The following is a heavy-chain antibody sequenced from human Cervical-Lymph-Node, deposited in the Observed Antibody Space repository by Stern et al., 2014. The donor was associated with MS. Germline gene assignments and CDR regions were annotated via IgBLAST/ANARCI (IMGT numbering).Heavy chain of an antibody. D-gene: IGHD1-26*01. Sequence: EDQLVESGGGLVQPGGSLKLSCAASGFTFSGSAMHWVRQASGKGLEWVGRIRSKTNNYATAYAASVKGRFTISRDDSKNTAYLQMNSLKTEDTAVYYCTRWTGYSGSAPFDYWGQGALVTVSS. CDR2: IRSKTNNYAT. CDR1: GFTFSGSA. V-gene: IGHV3-73*01. J-gene: IGHJ4*02. CDR3: TRWTGYSGSAPFDY.